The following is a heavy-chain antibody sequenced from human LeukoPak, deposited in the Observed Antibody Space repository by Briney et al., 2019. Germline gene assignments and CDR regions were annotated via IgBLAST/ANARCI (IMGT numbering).Heavy chain of an antibody. Sequence: GGSLRLSCAASGFTFSSYSMNWVRQAPGKGLEWVSYISSSSSTIYYADSVKGRFTISRDNAKNSLYLQMNSLRAEDTAVYYCARDSGLLWFGELLYNWFDPWGQGTLVTVSS. CDR2: ISSSSSTI. V-gene: IGHV3-48*04. CDR3: ARDSGLLWFGELLYNWFDP. J-gene: IGHJ5*02. CDR1: GFTFSSYS. D-gene: IGHD3-10*01.